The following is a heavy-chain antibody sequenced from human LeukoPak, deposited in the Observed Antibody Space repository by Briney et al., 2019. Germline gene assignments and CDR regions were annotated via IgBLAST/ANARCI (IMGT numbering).Heavy chain of an antibody. CDR2: IYYSGST. Sequence: SETLSLTCTVSGGSISGYYWSWIRQPPGKGLEWIGDIYYSGSTNYNPSLKSRVTISVDTSKNQFSLKLSSVTAADTAVYYCARPNYDILTGYHYWYFDLWGRGTLVTVSS. CDR1: GGSISGYY. V-gene: IGHV4-59*08. J-gene: IGHJ2*01. D-gene: IGHD3-9*01. CDR3: ARPNYDILTGYHYWYFDL.